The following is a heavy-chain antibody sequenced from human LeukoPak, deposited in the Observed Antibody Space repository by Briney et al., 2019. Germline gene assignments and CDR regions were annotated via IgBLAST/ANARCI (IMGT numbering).Heavy chain of an antibody. CDR3: ARDSGNIYYYMDV. D-gene: IGHD2/OR15-2a*01. CDR1: GFTFGSYP. Sequence: GRSLRLSCAASGFTFGSYPMTWFRQAPGRGQEGLATISYGGSNKYYADSVKGRFTISRDNSKNTPYLQMNSLRAEDTAVYYCARDSGNIYYYMDVWGKGTTVTVSS. CDR2: ISYGGSNK. J-gene: IGHJ6*03. V-gene: IGHV3-30*01.